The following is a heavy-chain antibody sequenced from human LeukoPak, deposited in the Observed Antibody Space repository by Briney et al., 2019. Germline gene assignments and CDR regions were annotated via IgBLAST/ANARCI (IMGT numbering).Heavy chain of an antibody. D-gene: IGHD2-15*01. Sequence: ASVKVSCKASGYTFTSYDINWVRQATGQGLEWMGWMNPNSGNTGYAQKFQGRVTMTRNTSISTAYVELSSLRSEDTAVYYCARFNWDILHYYYGMDVWGQGTTVTVSS. CDR2: MNPNSGNT. V-gene: IGHV1-8*01. J-gene: IGHJ6*02. CDR3: ARFNWDILHYYYGMDV. CDR1: GYTFTSYD.